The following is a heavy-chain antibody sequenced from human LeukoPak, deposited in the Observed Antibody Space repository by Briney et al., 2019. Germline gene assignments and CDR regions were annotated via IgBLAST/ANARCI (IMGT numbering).Heavy chain of an antibody. D-gene: IGHD3-10*01. CDR3: VRSLPGTMLRGYGMDV. Sequence: GESLTISCKTSGYTFTSYWIGWVRQMPGKGLECMGVISPRDSDTRYSPSFQGQVTISADKSTNTAYLHWGSLKASDTAMYYCVRSLPGTMLRGYGMDVWGPGTTVIVS. V-gene: IGHV5-51*01. CDR2: ISPRDSDT. J-gene: IGHJ6*02. CDR1: GYTFTSYW.